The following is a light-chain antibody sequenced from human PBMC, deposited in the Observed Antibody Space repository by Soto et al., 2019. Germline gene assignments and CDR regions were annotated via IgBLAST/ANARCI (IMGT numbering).Light chain of an antibody. CDR1: SSDIGTYTS. J-gene: IGLJ2*01. CDR2: DVT. CDR3: TSYTPSSTLV. Sequence: QSALTQPASVSGSPGQSITISCTGTSSDIGTYTSVSWYQQHAGKVPKLMIYDVTNRPSGVSDRFSGSKSGNTASLTISGLQAEDEADYYCTSYTPSSTLVFGGGTKLTVL. V-gene: IGLV2-14*01.